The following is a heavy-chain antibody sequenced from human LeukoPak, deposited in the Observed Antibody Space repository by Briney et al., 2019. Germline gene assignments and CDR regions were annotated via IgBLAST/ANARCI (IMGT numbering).Heavy chain of an antibody. CDR3: ARPNNYGYVYAFDI. V-gene: IGHV4-59*08. Sequence: SETLSLTCTVSGGSITNYHWSWLRQPPGQGLEWIGYTYYSGSTNYNPSLKSRVTISIDTSNNQFSLKLSSVTASDTAVYYCARPNNYGYVYAFDIWGQGTMVTVSS. D-gene: IGHD5-18*01. CDR2: TYYSGST. J-gene: IGHJ3*02. CDR1: GGSITNYH.